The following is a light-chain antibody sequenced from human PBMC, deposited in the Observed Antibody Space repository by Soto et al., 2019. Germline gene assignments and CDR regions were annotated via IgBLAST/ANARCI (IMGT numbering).Light chain of an antibody. CDR1: QSVSSSY. CDR3: QQYGSSPLT. Sequence: IVFTLSPCTLALSQGERATLSCRASQSVSSSYLAWYQQKPGQAPKVLIYRASSRATGIPDRFSGSGSGTDFTLTISRLEPEDFAVYYCQQYGSSPLTFGGGTKVDI. CDR2: RAS. J-gene: IGKJ4*01. V-gene: IGKV3-20*01.